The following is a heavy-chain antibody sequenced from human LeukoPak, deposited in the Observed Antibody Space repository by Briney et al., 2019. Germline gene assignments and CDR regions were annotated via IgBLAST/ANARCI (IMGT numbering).Heavy chain of an antibody. CDR1: GFTFSSYS. Sequence: PGGSLRLSCAASGFTFSSYSMIWVRQAPGKGLEWVSSISSSSSYIYYADSVKGRFTISRDNAKNSLYLQMNSLRAEDTAVYYCARDQRAIVATILAFDIWGQGTMVTVSS. D-gene: IGHD5-12*01. CDR3: ARDQRAIVATILAFDI. J-gene: IGHJ3*02. V-gene: IGHV3-21*01. CDR2: ISSSSSYI.